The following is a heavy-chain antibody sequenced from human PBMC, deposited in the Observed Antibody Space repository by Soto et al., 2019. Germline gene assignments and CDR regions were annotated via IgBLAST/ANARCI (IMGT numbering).Heavy chain of an antibody. CDR2: ISYDGSNK. J-gene: IGHJ4*02. Sequence: QVQLVESGGGVVQPGRSLRLSCAASGFTFSSYGMHWVRQAPGKGLEWVAVISYDGSNKYYADSVKGRFTISRDNSKNTLYLQMNSLRAEDTAVYYCARVGTPSGGNRAEYYFDYWGQGTLVTVSS. D-gene: IGHD2-15*01. CDR1: GFTFSSYG. V-gene: IGHV3-30*03. CDR3: ARVGTPSGGNRAEYYFDY.